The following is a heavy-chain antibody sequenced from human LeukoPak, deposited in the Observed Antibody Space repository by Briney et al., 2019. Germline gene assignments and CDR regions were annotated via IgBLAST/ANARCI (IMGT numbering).Heavy chain of an antibody. CDR2: INSDGSDT. CDR1: GFTFTTYW. Sequence: PGGSLRLSCAASGFTFTTYWMHWVRHAPGKGLVWVSRINSDGSDTAYADSVKGRFTISRDNAKNTLYLQMNSLRAEDTAVYYCARGTNGIWSFDYWGQGTLVTVSS. J-gene: IGHJ4*02. CDR3: ARGTNGIWSFDY. V-gene: IGHV3-74*01. D-gene: IGHD2-8*01.